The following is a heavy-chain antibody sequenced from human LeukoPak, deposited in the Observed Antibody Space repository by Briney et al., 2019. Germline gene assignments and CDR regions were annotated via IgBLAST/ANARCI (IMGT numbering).Heavy chain of an antibody. CDR2: IIPIFGTA. CDR1: GGTFSSYA. D-gene: IGHD4-17*01. J-gene: IGHJ5*02. CDR3: ARDDYGDSEGWFDP. V-gene: IGHV1-69*05. Sequence: SVKVSCKASGGTFSSYAISWVRQAPGQGLEWMGGIIPIFGTANYAQKFQGRVTITTDESTCTAYMELSSLRSEDTAVYYCARDDYGDSEGWFDPWGQGTLVTVSS.